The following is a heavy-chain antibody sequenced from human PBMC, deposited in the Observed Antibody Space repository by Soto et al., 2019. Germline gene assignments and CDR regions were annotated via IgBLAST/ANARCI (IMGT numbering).Heavy chain of an antibody. CDR2: ISSSSSYT. J-gene: IGHJ5*02. CDR1: GFTFSDYY. CDR3: ARALVTFGGVPNWFDP. Sequence: GGSLRLSCAASGFTFSDYYMSWIRQAPGKGLEWVSYISSSSSYTNYADSVKGRFTISRDNAKNSLYLQMNSLRAEDTAVYYCARALVTFGGVPNWFDPWGQGTLVTVSS. D-gene: IGHD3-16*01. V-gene: IGHV3-11*03.